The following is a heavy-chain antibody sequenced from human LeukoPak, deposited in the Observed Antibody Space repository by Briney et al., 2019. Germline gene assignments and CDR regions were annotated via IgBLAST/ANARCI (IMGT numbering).Heavy chain of an antibody. Sequence: SETLSLTCAVYGGSFSGYYWSWIRQPPGKGLEWIGEINHSGITNYNPSLKTRVTISVDTSKNQFSLKLSSVTAADTAVYYCARFTLNYYYGMDVWGKGTTVTVSS. V-gene: IGHV4-34*01. CDR1: GGSFSGYY. CDR3: ARFTLNYYYGMDV. J-gene: IGHJ6*04. CDR2: INHSGIT.